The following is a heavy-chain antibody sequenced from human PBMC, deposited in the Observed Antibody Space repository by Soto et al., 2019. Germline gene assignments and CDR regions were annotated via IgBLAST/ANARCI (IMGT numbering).Heavy chain of an antibody. D-gene: IGHD3-10*01. J-gene: IGHJ6*02. Sequence: GGSLRLSCAASGFTFSSYWMSWVRQAPGKGLEWVANIKQDGSEKYYVDSVKGRFTISRDNAKNSLYLQMNSLRAEDTAVYYCARDRAMVRGVITPSYGMDVWGQGTTVTVSS. CDR2: IKQDGSEK. V-gene: IGHV3-7*01. CDR3: ARDRAMVRGVITPSYGMDV. CDR1: GFTFSSYW.